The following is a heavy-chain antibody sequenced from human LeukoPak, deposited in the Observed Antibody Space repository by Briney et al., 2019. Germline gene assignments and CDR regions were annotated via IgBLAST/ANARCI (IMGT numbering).Heavy chain of an antibody. CDR1: GGSISGSSYY. J-gene: IGHJ6*02. Sequence: LSLTCTVSGGSISGSSYYWGWIRQPPGKGLEWVAVISYDGSNKYYADSVKGRFTISRDNSKNTLYLQMNSLRAEDTAVYYCAKVRLTGYYYYYGMDVWGQGTTVTVSS. V-gene: IGHV3-30*18. CDR3: AKVRLTGYYYYYGMDV. CDR2: ISYDGSNK. D-gene: IGHD1-14*01.